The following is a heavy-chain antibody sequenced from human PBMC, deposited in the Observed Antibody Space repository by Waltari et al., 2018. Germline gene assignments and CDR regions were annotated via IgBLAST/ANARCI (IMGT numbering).Heavy chain of an antibody. CDR3: ATGLEDSDSASRPFDV. CDR1: AFTLTHYY. V-gene: IGHV1-69-2*01. Sequence: VLLLQSGAAVKKPGTTVKISCKVSAFTLTHYYIHWVQQAPGKGLHWMGLVDPEDGEAIYSENFQGRVTMTADTSTDTVYMQLSSLTSDDTAIYYCATGLEDSDSASRPFDVWGQGTMVTVS. D-gene: IGHD1-26*01. J-gene: IGHJ3*01. CDR2: VDPEDGEA.